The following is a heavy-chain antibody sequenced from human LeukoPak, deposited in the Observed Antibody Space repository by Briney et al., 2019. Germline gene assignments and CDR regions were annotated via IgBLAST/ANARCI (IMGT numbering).Heavy chain of an antibody. V-gene: IGHV4-39*01. Sequence: PSETLSLTCSVSGGSISSTSNYWGWIRQAPGKGLEWIGSMYYSGNTYYSPSLKSRVTISVDTSKSQFSLKLDSVTDADTAVYYCARSDGSGSYPVHLFDYWGQGTLVTVSS. D-gene: IGHD3-10*01. CDR3: ARSDGSGSYPVHLFDY. CDR2: MYYSGNT. CDR1: GGSISSTSNY. J-gene: IGHJ4*02.